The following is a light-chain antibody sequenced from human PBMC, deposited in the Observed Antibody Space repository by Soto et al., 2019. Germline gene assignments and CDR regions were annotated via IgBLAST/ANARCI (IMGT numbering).Light chain of an antibody. CDR3: QHYNSYPWT. CDR2: HAS. Sequence: GDRVTITCRASQTINNWLAWYQQKPGKAPNLLIYHASNLETGVPSRFSGSAFGTELTLTISSLQPDDFATYYCQHYNSYPWTFGQGTKVEIK. V-gene: IGKV1-5*01. J-gene: IGKJ1*01. CDR1: QTINNW.